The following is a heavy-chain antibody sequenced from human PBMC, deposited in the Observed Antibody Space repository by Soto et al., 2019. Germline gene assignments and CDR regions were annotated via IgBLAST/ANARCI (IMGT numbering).Heavy chain of an antibody. J-gene: IGHJ4*02. V-gene: IGHV3-23*01. CDR3: ATIFRYGDPEY. CDR2: ISVSGDSR. D-gene: IGHD2-21*02. CDR1: GFTFSSYA. Sequence: EVQLLESGGGLVQPGGSLRLSCANSGFTFSSYAMSWVRQAPVKGLEWVSGISVSGDSRYDADSVKGRFTISRDNSKSTLYLQMNILRAEDPAVYYCATIFRYGDPEYWGQGVLVTVSS.